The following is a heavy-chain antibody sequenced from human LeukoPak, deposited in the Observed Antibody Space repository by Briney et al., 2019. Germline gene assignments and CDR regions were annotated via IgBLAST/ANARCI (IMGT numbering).Heavy chain of an antibody. D-gene: IGHD5-18*01. CDR3: AHYDTAMVIWNYFDY. CDR1: GFSLSPRGVG. Sequence: SGPTLVNPTETLTLTCTFSGFSLSPRGVGVGLVRQPPGKALGWLALNYWDDDKRYSPSLKSRPTITKDTSKNQMVLTMTNMDPVDTATYYCAHYDTAMVIWNYFDYWGQGTLVTVSS. CDR2: NYWDDDK. V-gene: IGHV2-5*02. J-gene: IGHJ4*02.